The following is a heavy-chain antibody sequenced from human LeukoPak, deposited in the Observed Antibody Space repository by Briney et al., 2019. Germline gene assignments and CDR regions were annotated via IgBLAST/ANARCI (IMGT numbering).Heavy chain of an antibody. CDR3: ARDNGYYDSSGYYAPYYYYGMDV. D-gene: IGHD3-22*01. J-gene: IGHJ6*02. CDR1: GGSLTSYY. CDR2: IYYSGST. Sequence: SETLSLTCTVSGGSLTSYYWSWIRQPPGKGLEWIGYIYYSGSTKYNPSLKSRVTISLDTSKSQFSLRLSSVTAADTAVYYCARDNGYYDSSGYYAPYYYYGMDVWGQGTTVTVSS. V-gene: IGHV4-59*01.